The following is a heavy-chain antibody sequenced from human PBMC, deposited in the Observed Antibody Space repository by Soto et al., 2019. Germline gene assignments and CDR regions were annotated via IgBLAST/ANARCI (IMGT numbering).Heavy chain of an antibody. CDR1: GFTFSSYS. Sequence: PGGSLRLSCAASGFTFSSYSMNWVRQAPGKGLEWVSYISSSSSTIYYADSVKGRFTISRDNAKNSLYLQMNSLRAEDTAVYYCARAIEYSYGSFNYFDYWGQGTLVTVSS. J-gene: IGHJ4*02. CDR2: ISSSSSTI. CDR3: ARAIEYSYGSFNYFDY. D-gene: IGHD5-18*01. V-gene: IGHV3-48*01.